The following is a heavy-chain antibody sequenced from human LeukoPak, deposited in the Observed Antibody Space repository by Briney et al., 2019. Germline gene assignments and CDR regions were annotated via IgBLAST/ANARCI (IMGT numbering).Heavy chain of an antibody. Sequence: GGSLRLTCVASTFTFSNSYMSWIRQAPGKGLEWISYINNSAGTIFYADSAEDRFTVSQDNTKNSLCLQMTALRANDTAVYYWARTIGTGPLAHFDYGGQGPLVTVSS. CDR3: ARTIGTGPLAHFDY. CDR2: INNSAGTI. V-gene: IGHV3-11*01. CDR1: TFTFSNSY. J-gene: IGHJ4*02. D-gene: IGHD3/OR15-3a*01.